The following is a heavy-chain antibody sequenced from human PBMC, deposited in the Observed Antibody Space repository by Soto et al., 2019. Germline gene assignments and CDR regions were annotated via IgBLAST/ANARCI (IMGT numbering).Heavy chain of an antibody. Sequence: QVQLVQSGAEVKKPGASVKVSCKASGYTFTSYDINWVRQATGQGLEWMGWMNPNSGNTGYAQKFQGRVTMTRNTSISTAYMELSSLRSEDTAVYYCASGGARNDYSIQNPYYYYYYMDVWGKGTTVTVSS. V-gene: IGHV1-8*01. D-gene: IGHD4-4*01. J-gene: IGHJ6*03. CDR2: MNPNSGNT. CDR3: ASGGARNDYSIQNPYYYYYYMDV. CDR1: GYTFTSYD.